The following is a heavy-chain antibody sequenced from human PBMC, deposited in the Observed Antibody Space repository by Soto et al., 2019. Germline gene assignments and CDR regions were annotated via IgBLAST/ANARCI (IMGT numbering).Heavy chain of an antibody. CDR2: IYYSGST. D-gene: IGHD4-17*01. V-gene: IGHV4-59*08. CDR1: GGPISSYY. Sequence: SETLSLTCTVSGGPISSYYWSWIRQPPGKGLEWIGYIYYSGSTNYNPSLKSRVTISVDTSKNQLSLKLSSVTAADTAVYYCARRYGYYFDYWGQGTLVTVSS. J-gene: IGHJ4*02. CDR3: ARRYGYYFDY.